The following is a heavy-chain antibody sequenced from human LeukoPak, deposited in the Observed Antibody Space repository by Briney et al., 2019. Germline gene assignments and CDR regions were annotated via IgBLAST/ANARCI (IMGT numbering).Heavy chain of an antibody. Sequence: ASVKVSCKASGYTLTGYYIHWVRQAPGQGLEWMGWLNPNSGSTTYGKKFQGRVTMTRDTSIGTAYVELSGLRFDDTAVYFCARGAVVGVDGASDVWGQGTMVTVSS. D-gene: IGHD1-26*01. J-gene: IGHJ3*01. CDR1: GYTLTGYY. V-gene: IGHV1-2*02. CDR2: LNPNSGST. CDR3: ARGAVVGVDGASDV.